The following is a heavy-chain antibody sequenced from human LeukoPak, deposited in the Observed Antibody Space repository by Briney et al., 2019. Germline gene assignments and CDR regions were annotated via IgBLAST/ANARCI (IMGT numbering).Heavy chain of an antibody. CDR3: ARGRYCSGGSCSGYYYYYGMDV. V-gene: IGHV1-69*04. CDR2: IIPILGIA. D-gene: IGHD2-15*01. CDR1: GGTFSSYA. J-gene: IGHJ6*02. Sequence: ASVKVSCKASGGTFSSYAISWVRQAPGQGLEWMGRIIPILGIANYAQKFQGRVTITADKSTSTAYMELSSLRSEDTAVYYCARGRYCSGGSCSGYYYYYGMDVWGQGTTVTVSS.